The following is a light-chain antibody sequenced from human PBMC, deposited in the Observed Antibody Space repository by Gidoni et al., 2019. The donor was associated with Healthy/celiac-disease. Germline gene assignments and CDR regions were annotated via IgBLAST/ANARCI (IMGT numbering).Light chain of an antibody. CDR1: QGISSY. Sequence: IHMTPSPSSLSASVGDRVNITCRASQGISSYLNWYQQKPGKAPKLLIYAASSLQIGVPSRFSGSGSGTDFTLTISSLQPEDFATYYCQQSYSTPLTFGPGTKVEIK. J-gene: IGKJ3*01. CDR2: AAS. CDR3: QQSYSTPLT. V-gene: IGKV1-39*01.